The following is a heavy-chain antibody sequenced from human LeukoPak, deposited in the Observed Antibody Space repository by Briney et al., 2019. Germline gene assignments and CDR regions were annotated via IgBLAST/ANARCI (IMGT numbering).Heavy chain of an antibody. CDR3: ARARYNTGDSDY. CDR1: GYSLSSGYY. J-gene: IGHJ4*02. Sequence: PSETLSLTCVLSGYSLSSGYYWGWIRQPPGKGLEWIGTIYHNGNTYYNPSLNSRATISVATSRNQFSLELRSVTAADTAVFYCARARYNTGDSDYWGQGSLVTVSS. V-gene: IGHV4-38-2*01. D-gene: IGHD1-1*01. CDR2: IYHNGNT.